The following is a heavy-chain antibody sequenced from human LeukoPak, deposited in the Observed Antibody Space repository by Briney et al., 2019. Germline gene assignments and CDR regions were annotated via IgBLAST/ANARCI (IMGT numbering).Heavy chain of an antibody. V-gene: IGHV1-2*02. J-gene: IGHJ4*02. CDR3: TGALGSDY. CDR1: GYTFTDDY. CDR2: IKPNSCST. D-gene: IGHD1-26*01. Sequence: ASVTVSCKPSGYTFTDDYMNWVRQAPGQGLGWVGCIKPNSCSTNHAKKFEGTVPKTRETSITTAYMELSRLRTGDTAMFYCTGALGSDYWGQGTLVTVSS.